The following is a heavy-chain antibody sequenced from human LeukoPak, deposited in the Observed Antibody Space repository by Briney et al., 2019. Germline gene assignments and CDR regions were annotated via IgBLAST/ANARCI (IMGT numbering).Heavy chain of an antibody. J-gene: IGHJ6*02. D-gene: IGHD4-17*01. Sequence: GGSLRLSCAASGFTFSSYAMSWVRQAPGKGLEWVSAISGSGGSTYYADSVKGRFTISRDNFKNTLYLQMNSLRAEDTAVYYCAKGLRSGYYYYGMDVWGQGTTVTVSS. CDR2: ISGSGGST. CDR3: AKGLRSGYYYYGMDV. V-gene: IGHV3-23*01. CDR1: GFTFSSYA.